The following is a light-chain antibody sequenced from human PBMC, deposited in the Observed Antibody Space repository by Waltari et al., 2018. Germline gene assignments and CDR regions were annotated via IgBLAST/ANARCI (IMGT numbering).Light chain of an antibody. CDR2: DVT. Sequence: QSALTQPRSVSGSPGQSVTISCTGPSSDVGAYDHVSWYQHHPGKAPKLMICDVTKRPAGVPDRFSGSKSGNTASLTISGLQAEDEAYYYCCSYAGRYTHVVFGGGTKLTVL. V-gene: IGLV2-11*01. J-gene: IGLJ2*01. CDR3: CSYAGRYTHVV. CDR1: SSDVGAYDH.